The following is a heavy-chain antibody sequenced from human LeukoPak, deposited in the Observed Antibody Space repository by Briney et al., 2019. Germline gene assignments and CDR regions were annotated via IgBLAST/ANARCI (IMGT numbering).Heavy chain of an antibody. CDR3: ATQLGLLYFDY. V-gene: IGHV4-31*03. CDR1: VDSISSGDHY. Sequence: SETLSLTCTVTVDSISSGDHYWNWIRQHPGKGLEWIGNIYYSGSTYYNPSLKSRLTISVDTSKNQFSLKLTSVTAADTAVYYCATQLGLLYFDYWGQGTLVTVSS. J-gene: IGHJ4*02. CDR2: IYYSGST. D-gene: IGHD6-6*01.